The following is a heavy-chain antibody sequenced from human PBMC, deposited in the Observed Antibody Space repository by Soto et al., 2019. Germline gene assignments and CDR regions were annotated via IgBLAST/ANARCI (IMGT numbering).Heavy chain of an antibody. J-gene: IGHJ4*02. V-gene: IGHV1-69*10. D-gene: IGHD3-9*01. CDR3: ARDADIHFDY. Sequence: GASVKVSCKASGGIFSTYAISWLRQAPGQGLEWMGGIIPILGIANYAQKFQGRVTITADKSTSTAYMELSSLRSEDTAVYYCARDADIHFDYWGQGTLVTVSS. CDR1: GGIFSTYA. CDR2: IIPILGIA.